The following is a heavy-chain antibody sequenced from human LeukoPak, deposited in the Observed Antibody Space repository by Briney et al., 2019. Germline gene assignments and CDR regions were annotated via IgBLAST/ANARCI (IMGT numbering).Heavy chain of an antibody. CDR1: GFTFSSYW. V-gene: IGHV3-7*01. D-gene: IGHD3-22*01. J-gene: IGHJ4*02. CDR3: AKDFLYYDSSGYYFPDY. Sequence: PGGSLRLSCAASGFTFSSYWMNWARQAPGKGLEWVASINHNGNVNYYVDSVKGRFTISRDNSKNTLYLQMNSLRAEDTAVYYCAKDFLYYDSSGYYFPDYWGQGTLVTVSS. CDR2: INHNGNVN.